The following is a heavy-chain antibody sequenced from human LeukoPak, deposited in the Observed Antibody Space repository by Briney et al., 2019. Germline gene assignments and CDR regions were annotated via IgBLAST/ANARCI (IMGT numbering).Heavy chain of an antibody. J-gene: IGHJ4*02. V-gene: IGHV3-7*02. CDR1: GFSFSSNW. CDR3: ATNSNWAFDF. Sequence: PGGSLRLSCAASGFSFSSNWVIWVRQAPGKGLEWVANINPGGSDKYYVDSVKGRFTISRDNAKSSLYLQMNSLRAEDTAVYYCATNSNWAFDFWGQGTLVTVSS. D-gene: IGHD7-27*01. CDR2: INPGGSDK.